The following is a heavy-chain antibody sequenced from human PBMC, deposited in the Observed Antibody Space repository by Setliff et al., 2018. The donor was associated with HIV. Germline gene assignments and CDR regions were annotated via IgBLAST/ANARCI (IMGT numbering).Heavy chain of an antibody. V-gene: IGHV4-4*07. CDR2: IDSSGTT. CDR1: GGSFGVYR. Sequence: SETLSLTCTISGGSFGVYRWSWIRQSAGRGLEWIGRIDSSGTTDYKPSLKGRVAISVDTSRNQFSLRVTSVTAADTAVYFCARDRHSSGLGSYGPWGPGSRVTVSS. CDR3: ARDRHSSGLGSYGP. J-gene: IGHJ5*02. D-gene: IGHD3-10*01.